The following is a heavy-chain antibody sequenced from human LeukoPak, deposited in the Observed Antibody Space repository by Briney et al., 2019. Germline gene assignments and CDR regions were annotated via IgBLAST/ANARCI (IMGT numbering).Heavy chain of an antibody. CDR3: ARGIPLSGFMVRGVRYYFDY. CDR1: GGSISSYY. D-gene: IGHD3-10*01. CDR2: IYYSGST. J-gene: IGHJ4*02. Sequence: PSETLSLTCTVSGGSISSYYRSWIRQPPGKGLEWIGYIYYSGSTNYNPSLKSRVTISVDTSKSQFSLKLSSVTAADTAVYYCARGIPLSGFMVRGVRYYFDYWGQGTLVTVSS. V-gene: IGHV4-59*01.